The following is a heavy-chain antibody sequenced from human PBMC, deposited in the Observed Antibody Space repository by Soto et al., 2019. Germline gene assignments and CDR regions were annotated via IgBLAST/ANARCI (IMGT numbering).Heavy chain of an antibody. CDR2: IIPIFGTA. CDR1: GGTFSSYA. D-gene: IGHD6-13*01. Sequence: ASVKVCCKASGGTFSSYAISWVRQAPGQGLEWMGGIIPIFGTANYAQKFQGRVTITADESTSTAYMELSSLRSEDTAVYYCATPRSSSWYFDDFDIWGQGTMVTVSS. V-gene: IGHV1-69*13. CDR3: ATPRSSSWYFDDFDI. J-gene: IGHJ3*02.